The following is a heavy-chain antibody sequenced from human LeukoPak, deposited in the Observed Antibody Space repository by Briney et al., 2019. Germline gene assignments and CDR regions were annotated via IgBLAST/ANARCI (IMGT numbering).Heavy chain of an antibody. J-gene: IGHJ5*02. CDR2: IYYSGST. D-gene: IGHD2-2*01. CDR3: ARQGFRVPAVWFDP. Sequence: PSETLSLTCTVSGGSISSSSYYWGWIRQPPGKGLEWIGSIYYSGSTYYNPSLKSRVTISVDTSKNQFSLKLSSVTAADTAVYYCARQGFRVPAVWFDPWGQGTLVTVSS. V-gene: IGHV4-39*01. CDR1: GGSISSSSYY.